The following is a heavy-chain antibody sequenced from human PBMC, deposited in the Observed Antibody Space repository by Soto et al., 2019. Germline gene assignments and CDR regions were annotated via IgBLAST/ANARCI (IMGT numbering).Heavy chain of an antibody. CDR2: IKQDGSEK. Sequence: GGSLRLSCAASGFTFSSYWMSWVRQAPGKGLEWVANIKQDGSEKYYVDSVKGRFTISRDNAKNSLYLQMNSLRAEDTAVYYCATLARNYYDSSGYYYYYYGMDVWGQGTTVTVSS. CDR1: GFTFSSYW. D-gene: IGHD3-22*01. V-gene: IGHV3-7*05. CDR3: ATLARNYYDSSGYYYYYYGMDV. J-gene: IGHJ6*02.